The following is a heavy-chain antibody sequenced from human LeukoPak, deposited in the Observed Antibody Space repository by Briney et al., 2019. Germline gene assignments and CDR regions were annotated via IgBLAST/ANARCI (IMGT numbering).Heavy chain of an antibody. D-gene: IGHD6-13*01. CDR1: GYTFTSYG. Sequence: GASVKVSCKASGYTFTSYGISWVRQAPGQGLEGMGWISAYNGNTNYAQKLQGRVTMTTDTSTSTAYMELRSLRSDDTAVYYCARDGRGHWDTRIWYLGNWFDPWGQGTLVTVSS. V-gene: IGHV1-18*01. J-gene: IGHJ5*02. CDR2: ISAYNGNT. CDR3: ARDGRGHWDTRIWYLGNWFDP.